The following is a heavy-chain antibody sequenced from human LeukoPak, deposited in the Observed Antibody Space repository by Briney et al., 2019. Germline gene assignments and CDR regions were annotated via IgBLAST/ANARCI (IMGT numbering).Heavy chain of an antibody. CDR2: IKQDGSEK. Sequence: GGSLRLSCAASGFTFSSYWMSWVRQAPGKGLEWVANIKQDGSEKYYVDSVKGRFTISRDNAKNSLYLQMNNLRAEDTAVYYCARDQSVNYYGSGSYYYYMDVWGKGTTVTVSS. V-gene: IGHV3-7*01. CDR1: GFTFSSYW. D-gene: IGHD3-10*01. J-gene: IGHJ6*03. CDR3: ARDQSVNYYGSGSYYYYMDV.